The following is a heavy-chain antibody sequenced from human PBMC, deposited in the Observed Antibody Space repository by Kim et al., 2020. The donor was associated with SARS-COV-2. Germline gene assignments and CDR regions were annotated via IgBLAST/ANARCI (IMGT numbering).Heavy chain of an antibody. Sequence: ASVKVSCKASGYTFTGHYIHWVRQAPGQGPEWMGRINPNSGGTDYAQNFQGRVTMTRDTSITTAYMELSSLRSDDTAVYFCARGPGGNRFGASHSDYWGHGSLITVSS. CDR1: GYTFTGHY. D-gene: IGHD2-15*01. CDR2: INPNSGGT. CDR3: ARGPGGNRFGASHSDY. V-gene: IGHV1-2*06. J-gene: IGHJ4*01.